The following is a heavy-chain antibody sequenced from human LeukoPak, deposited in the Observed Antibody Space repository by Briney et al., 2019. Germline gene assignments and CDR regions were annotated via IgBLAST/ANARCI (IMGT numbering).Heavy chain of an antibody. CDR2: ICSSSSTK. Sequence: PGGSLKLSCVASGFTLSSYGMNWVRQAPGKGLEWVSYICSSSSTKYFADSVKGRFTVSRDNARNSLYLQMNSLRDDDTAVHYCARAIYDSSGFGDYWGQGTLVTVSS. V-gene: IGHV3-48*02. J-gene: IGHJ4*02. CDR1: GFTLSSYG. CDR3: ARAIYDSSGFGDY. D-gene: IGHD3-22*01.